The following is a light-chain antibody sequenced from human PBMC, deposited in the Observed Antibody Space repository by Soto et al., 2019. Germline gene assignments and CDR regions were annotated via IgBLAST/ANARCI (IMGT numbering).Light chain of an antibody. J-gene: IGLJ2*01. CDR3: GTWDSSLNVV. CDR2: DSF. CDR1: TSNIGSHN. Sequence: QSVLTQPPSVSAAPGQKVTISCSGSTSNIGSHNVFWYQQVPGGAPKLLIYDSFKQYSGIPDRYSGSKSDTSATLDITGLQTGDEADYYSGTWDSSLNVVFGGGTKLTVL. V-gene: IGLV1-51*01.